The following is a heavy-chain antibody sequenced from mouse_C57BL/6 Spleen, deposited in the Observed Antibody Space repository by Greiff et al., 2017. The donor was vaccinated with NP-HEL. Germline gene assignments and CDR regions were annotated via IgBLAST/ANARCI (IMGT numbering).Heavy chain of an antibody. V-gene: IGHV1-76*01. CDR1: GYTFTDYY. J-gene: IGHJ4*01. D-gene: IGHD1-1*01. CDR2: IYPASGNT. CDR3: ARSVTAVVDYYAMDY. Sequence: QVQLQQPGAELVRPGASVKLSCKASGYTFTDYYINWVKQRPGQGLEWIARIYPASGNTYYNEKFKGKATLTAEKSSSTAYMQLSSLTSEDSAVYFCARSVTAVVDYYAMDYWGKGTSVTVSS.